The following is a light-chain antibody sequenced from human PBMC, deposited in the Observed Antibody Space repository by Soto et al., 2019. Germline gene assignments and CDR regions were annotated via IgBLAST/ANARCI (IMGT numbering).Light chain of an antibody. CDR1: STDVGDSNH. J-gene: IGLJ3*02. CDR3: NSQTTSGIRV. CDR2: EVS. Sequence: QSALTQPASVSGSPGQSITISCTGTSTDVGDSNHVSWYQHHPGKAPKLIIYEVSYRPSGVSNRFSGSKSSYTAALTISGLQAEDEADYYGNSQTTSGIRVFGDGTKLTVL. V-gene: IGLV2-14*01.